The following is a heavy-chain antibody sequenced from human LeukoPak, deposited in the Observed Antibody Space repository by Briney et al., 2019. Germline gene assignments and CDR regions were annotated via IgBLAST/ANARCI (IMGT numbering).Heavy chain of an antibody. J-gene: IGHJ4*02. CDR3: ATCDYGGCDY. Sequence: GGSLRLSCAASGFTFSSYGMHWVRQAPGKGLEWMGGFDPEDGETIYAQKFQGRVTMTEDTSTDTAYMELSSLRSEDTAVYYCATCDYGGCDYWGQGTLVTVSS. V-gene: IGHV1-24*01. CDR2: FDPEDGET. D-gene: IGHD4-23*01. CDR1: GFTFSSYG.